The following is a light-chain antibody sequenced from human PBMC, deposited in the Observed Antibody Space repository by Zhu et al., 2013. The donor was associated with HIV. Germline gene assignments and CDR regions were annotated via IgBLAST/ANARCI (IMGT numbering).Light chain of an antibody. CDR1: NSDIGNYNY. CDR2: EVI. CDR3: AAWDDSLSGVV. J-gene: IGLJ2*01. Sequence: QSALTQPPAASGFPGQSVTISCSGTNSDIGNYNYVSWYRQDPGKAPKLVIYEVIKRPSGVPDRFSGSKAGDTASLTISALQSEDEADYYCAAWDDSLSGVVFGGGTKLTVL. V-gene: IGLV2-8*01.